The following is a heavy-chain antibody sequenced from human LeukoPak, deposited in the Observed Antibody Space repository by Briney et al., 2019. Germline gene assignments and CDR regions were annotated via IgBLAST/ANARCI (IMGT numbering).Heavy chain of an antibody. CDR1: GFTFSSYG. J-gene: IGHJ4*02. D-gene: IGHD4-17*01. CDR3: AKDNGAYDFDS. V-gene: IGHV3-23*01. CDR2: LSGSGAST. Sequence: GRSLRLSCAVSGFTFSSYGMSWVRQAPGKGLEWVSALSGSGASTYYADSVKGRFTISRDNSKNTLYLQMNSLRAADTAVYYCAKDNGAYDFDSWGQGTLVTVSS.